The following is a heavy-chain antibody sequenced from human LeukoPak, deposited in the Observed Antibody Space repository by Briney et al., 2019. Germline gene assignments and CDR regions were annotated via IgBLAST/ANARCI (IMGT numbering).Heavy chain of an antibody. CDR1: GFPFSSYA. CDR2: IIASGGTT. J-gene: IGHJ6*03. D-gene: IGHD3-10*01. V-gene: IGHV3-23*01. CDR3: AKDVLLWFGEAHYYMDV. Sequence: GGSLRLSCTASGFPFSSYAMSWFRQTPGKGLEWVSSIIASGGTTYYADSVKGRFTISRDNSKNTLYLQMNSLRAEDTAVYYCAKDVLLWFGEAHYYMDVWGKGTTVTISS.